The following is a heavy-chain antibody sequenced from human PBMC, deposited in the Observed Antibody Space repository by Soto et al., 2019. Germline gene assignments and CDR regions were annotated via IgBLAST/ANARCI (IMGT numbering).Heavy chain of an antibody. V-gene: IGHV5-10-1*01. CDR3: ARQIYDSDTGPNFQYYFDS. CDR1: GYSFAGYW. CDR2: IDPSDSQT. D-gene: IGHD3-22*01. Sequence: LKISCKGSGYSFAGYWITWVRQKPGKGLEWMGRIDPSDSQTYYSPSFRGHVTISVTKSITTVFLQWGSLRASDTAMYYCARQIYDSDTGPNFQYYFDSWGQGTPVTVSS. J-gene: IGHJ4*02.